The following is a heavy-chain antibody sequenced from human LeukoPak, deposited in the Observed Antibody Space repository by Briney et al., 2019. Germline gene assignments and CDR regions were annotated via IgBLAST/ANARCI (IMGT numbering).Heavy chain of an antibody. Sequence: SETLSLTCTVSGYSISSGYYWGWIRQPPGKGLEWIGYIYYSGSTNYNPSLKSRVTISVDTSKNQFSLKLSSVTAADTAVYYCARVYCPNGVCYNSRGWFDPWGQGTLVTVSS. CDR1: GYSISSGYY. D-gene: IGHD2-8*01. CDR2: IYYSGST. J-gene: IGHJ5*02. CDR3: ARVYCPNGVCYNSRGWFDP. V-gene: IGHV4-38-2*02.